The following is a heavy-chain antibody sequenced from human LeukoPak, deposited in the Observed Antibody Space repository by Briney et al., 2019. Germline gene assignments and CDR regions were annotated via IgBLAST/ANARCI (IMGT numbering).Heavy chain of an antibody. CDR1: GFTFSTDA. D-gene: IGHD6-19*01. CDR2: ISGSGGST. Sequence: PGGTLRLSCVTSGFTFSTDAMSWVRQAPGKGLEWVSAISGSGGSTYYADSVKGRFTISRDNSKNTLYLQMNSLRAEDTAVYYCAKGDKGQGSSWSKPNTYIAVAGTGIYWGQGTLVTVSS. V-gene: IGHV3-23*01. CDR3: AKGDKGQGSSWSKPNTYIAVAGTGIY. J-gene: IGHJ4*02.